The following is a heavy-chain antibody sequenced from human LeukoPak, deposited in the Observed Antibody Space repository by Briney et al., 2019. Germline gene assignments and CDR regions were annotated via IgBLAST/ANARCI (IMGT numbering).Heavy chain of an antibody. CDR3: AKFIMSVGEGYMDV. CDR2: ISGSGGST. CDR1: GFTFSSYA. V-gene: IGHV3-23*01. Sequence: GGSLRLSCAASGFTFSSYAMSWVRQAPGKGREWVSAISGSGGSTYYADSVKGRFTISRDNSKNTLYLQMNSLRAEDTAVYYCAKFIMSVGEGYMDVWGKGTTVTVSS. J-gene: IGHJ6*03. D-gene: IGHD3-10*01.